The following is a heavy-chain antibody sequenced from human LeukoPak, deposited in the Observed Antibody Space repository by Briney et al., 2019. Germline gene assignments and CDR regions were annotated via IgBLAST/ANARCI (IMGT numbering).Heavy chain of an antibody. Sequence: GGSLRLSCAASGFAFSSYNMNWVRQAPGKGLEWVSYISRSSTTVYYADSVKGRFTIYRDNAKNSLYLQVNSLRDEDTAVYYCATQNQYYYGSGPFDYWGQGTPVTVSS. J-gene: IGHJ4*02. CDR2: ISRSSTTV. D-gene: IGHD3-10*01. CDR1: GFAFSSYN. CDR3: ATQNQYYYGSGPFDY. V-gene: IGHV3-48*02.